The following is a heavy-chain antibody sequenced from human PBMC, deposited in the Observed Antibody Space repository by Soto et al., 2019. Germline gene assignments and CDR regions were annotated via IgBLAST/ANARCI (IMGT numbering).Heavy chain of an antibody. D-gene: IGHD3-3*01. CDR1: GYTFTGYY. CDR3: ARGDRISIFGVINCLDP. V-gene: IGHV1-2*02. CDR2: IIPDSGAT. Sequence: DSVKVSCKASGYTFTGYYIHWVRQAPGQGLEWMGWIIPDSGATNYTQKFQGRVTMTSETSTNTAFLELSRLRSDDTAVYFCARGDRISIFGVINCLDPWGQGTLVTVYS. J-gene: IGHJ5*02.